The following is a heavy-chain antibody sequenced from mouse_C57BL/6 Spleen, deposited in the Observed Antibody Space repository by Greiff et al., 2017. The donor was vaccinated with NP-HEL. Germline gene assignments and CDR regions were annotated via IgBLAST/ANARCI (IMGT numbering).Heavy chain of an antibody. CDR3: TSHFYYYGSSYYFDY. Sequence: QVQLQQSGAELVRPGASVTLSCKASGYTFTDYEMHWVKQTPVHGLEWIGAIDPETGGTDYIQKFKGKATLTVDKSSSTAYMELRRLTSEDSAVYACTSHFYYYGSSYYFDYWGQGTTLTVSS. J-gene: IGHJ2*01. CDR2: IDPETGGT. CDR1: GYTFTDYE. V-gene: IGHV1-15*01. D-gene: IGHD1-1*01.